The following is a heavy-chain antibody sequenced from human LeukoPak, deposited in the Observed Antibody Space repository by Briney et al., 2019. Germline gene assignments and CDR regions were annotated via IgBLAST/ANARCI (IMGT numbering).Heavy chain of an antibody. CDR1: GFSFSTYS. D-gene: IGHD3-22*01. Sequence: GSLRLSCATSGFSFSTYSMNWFRQAPGKGPEWVSSISSSSGDIYYGDSVKGRFTISRDNAKHSLYLQMNSLRVEDTAVYFCTVHTDYFEGLGLPRPALNDYCGQGTLVTVSS. V-gene: IGHV3-21*01. CDR2: ISSSSGDI. J-gene: IGHJ4*02. CDR3: TVHTDYFEGLGLPRPALNDY.